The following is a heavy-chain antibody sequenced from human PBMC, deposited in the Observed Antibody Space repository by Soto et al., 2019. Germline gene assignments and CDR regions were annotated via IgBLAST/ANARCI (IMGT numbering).Heavy chain of an antibody. V-gene: IGHV3-23*01. CDR2: ISGSGDSA. J-gene: IGHJ4*02. CDR3: GKERRGSGWSVCNF. CDR1: GFPFSHYA. Sequence: GGSLRLSCTASGFPFSHYAMNWVRQGPGTRLEWVADISGSGDSARYADSVRGRFTTSRDNSRDTLYLQMNSLRVDDTAVYYCGKERRGSGWSVCNFWGQGALVTVSS. D-gene: IGHD6-19*01.